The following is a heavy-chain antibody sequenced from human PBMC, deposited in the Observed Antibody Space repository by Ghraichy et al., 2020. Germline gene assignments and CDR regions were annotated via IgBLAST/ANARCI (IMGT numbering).Heavy chain of an antibody. CDR2: ISAYNGDT. Sequence: WKGWISAYNGDTNYAQKLQGRVTMTTDTSTSTAYMELRSLRSDDTAVYYCARDADDGNYFDYWGQGTLVTVS. D-gene: IGHD5-24*01. J-gene: IGHJ4*02. V-gene: IGHV1-18*01. CDR3: ARDADDGNYFDY.